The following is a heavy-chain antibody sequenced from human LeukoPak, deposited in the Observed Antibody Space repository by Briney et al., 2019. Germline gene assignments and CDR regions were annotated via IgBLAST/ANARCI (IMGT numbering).Heavy chain of an antibody. CDR2: ISGSGGST. D-gene: IGHD6-19*01. J-gene: IGHJ4*02. CDR1: GFTFSSYA. V-gene: IGHV3-23*01. CDR3: AKDAGYSSGWYYFDY. Sequence: GGSLRLSCAASGFTFSSYAMSWVRQAPGRGLEWVSAISGSGGSTYYADSVKGRFTISRDNSKNTLYLQMNSLRAEDTAVYYCAKDAGYSSGWYYFDYWGQGTLVTVSS.